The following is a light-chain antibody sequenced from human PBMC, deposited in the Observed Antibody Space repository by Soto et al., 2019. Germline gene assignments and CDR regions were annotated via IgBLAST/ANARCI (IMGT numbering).Light chain of an antibody. CDR3: QSYDNRLSAWV. J-gene: IGLJ3*02. Sequence: QSVLTQPPSVSAAPGQRVTISCSGSSSNIGSNYVSWYQQLPGTAPKLLIYDNYKRPSGIPDRFSGSTSGTSATLAIAGLQAEDEADYYCQSYDNRLSAWVFGGGTKVTVL. CDR1: SSNIGSNY. CDR2: DNY. V-gene: IGLV1-51*01.